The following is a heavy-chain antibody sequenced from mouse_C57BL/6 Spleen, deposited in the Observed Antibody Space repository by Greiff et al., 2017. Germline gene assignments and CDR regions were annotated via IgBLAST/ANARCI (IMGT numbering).Heavy chain of an antibody. D-gene: IGHD1-1*01. Sequence: EVKLEESGGGLVQPGGSLRLSCAASGFTFTDYYMSWVRQPPGKALEWLGFIRNKANGYTTEYSASVKGRFTISRDNSQSILYLQMNALRAEDSATYYCARITTVAYFDYWGQGTTLTVSS. CDR3: ARITTVAYFDY. V-gene: IGHV7-3*01. CDR1: GFTFTDYY. J-gene: IGHJ2*01. CDR2: IRNKANGYTT.